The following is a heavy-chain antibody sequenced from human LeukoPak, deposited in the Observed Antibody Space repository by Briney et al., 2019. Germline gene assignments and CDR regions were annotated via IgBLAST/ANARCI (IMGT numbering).Heavy chain of an antibody. CDR3: AREWELLLNG. CDR2: ISSSSSYI. J-gene: IGHJ4*02. D-gene: IGHD1-26*01. CDR1: GFIFSGYS. V-gene: IGHV3-21*01. Sequence: PGGSLRLSCAASGFIFSGYSMNWVRQAPGKGLEWVSFISSSSSYIYYADSVKGRFTISRDNAKNSLYLQMNSLRAEDTAVYYCAREWELLLNGWGQGTLVTVSS.